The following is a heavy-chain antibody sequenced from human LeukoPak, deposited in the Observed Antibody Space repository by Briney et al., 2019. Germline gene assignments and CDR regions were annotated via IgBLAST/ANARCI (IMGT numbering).Heavy chain of an antibody. CDR1: GYTFTGYY. V-gene: IGHV1-2*02. CDR3: ARERGGYDAFDI. J-gene: IGHJ3*02. CDR2: INPNTGDT. D-gene: IGHD5-12*01. Sequence: ASVKVSCKASGYTFTGYYVYWVRQAPGQRVEWVGWINPNTGDTNYAQKFQGRVTMTRDTSISTAYMELSRLISDDTAVYYRARERGGYDAFDIWGQGTMVTVSS.